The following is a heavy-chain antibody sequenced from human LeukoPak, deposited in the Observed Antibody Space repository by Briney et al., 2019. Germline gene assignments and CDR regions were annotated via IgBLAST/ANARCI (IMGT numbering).Heavy chain of an antibody. CDR3: ARESTSTVTPLSYWFDP. V-gene: IGHV1-2*02. J-gene: IGHJ5*02. CDR1: GYTFTGSY. Sequence: ASVKVSCKASGYTFTGSYLHWVRQAPGQGLEWMGWINPNSGGTNYAQKFQGRVTMTRDTSISTAYMELSRLRSDDTAVYYCARESTSTVTPLSYWFDPWGQGTLVTVSS. D-gene: IGHD4-17*01. CDR2: INPNSGGT.